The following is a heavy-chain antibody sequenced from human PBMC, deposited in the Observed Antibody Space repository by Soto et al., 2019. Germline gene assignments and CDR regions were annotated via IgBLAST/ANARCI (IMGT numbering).Heavy chain of an antibody. J-gene: IGHJ6*02. Sequence: ASETLSLTCTVSGGSISSYYWSWIRQPPGKGLEWIGYIYYSGSTNYNPSLKSRVTISVDTSKNQFSLKLSSVTAADTAVYYCASMANSGGGYYGMDVWGQGTTVTVSS. CDR2: IYYSGST. CDR3: ASMANSGGGYYGMDV. CDR1: GGSISSYY. V-gene: IGHV4-59*01. D-gene: IGHD1-26*01.